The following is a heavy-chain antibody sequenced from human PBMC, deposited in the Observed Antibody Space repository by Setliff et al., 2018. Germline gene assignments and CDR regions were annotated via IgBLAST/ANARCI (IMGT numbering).Heavy chain of an antibody. CDR2: ISGSTDNT. CDR1: GYTSLNYG. J-gene: IGHJ3*01. V-gene: IGHV1-18*01. D-gene: IGHD2-21*02. Sequence: ASVKVSCKASGYTSLNYGISWVRQAPGQGLGWMGWISGSTDNTNYAQKFRGRVTLTTDTSTGTAYMELRSLTFDDTAVYYCARDWFCSGGDCSDVFDFWGQGTMVTVSS. CDR3: ARDWFCSGGDCSDVFDF.